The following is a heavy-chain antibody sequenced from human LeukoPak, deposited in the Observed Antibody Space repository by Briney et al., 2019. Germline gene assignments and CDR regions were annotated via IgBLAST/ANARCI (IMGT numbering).Heavy chain of an antibody. CDR1: GFTFYDYA. CDR3: ARGSVQLWLRDTYYYMDV. J-gene: IGHJ6*03. D-gene: IGHD5-18*01. V-gene: IGHV3-20*04. CDR2: INWNGRIT. Sequence: GDSLRLSCAASGFTFYDYAMNWVGQVPGRGLEWVSGINWNGRITAYADSVKDRFTISRQNTKNSLYLYMNNLGGEDTALYFCARGSVQLWLRDTYYYMDVWGKGATVTVSS.